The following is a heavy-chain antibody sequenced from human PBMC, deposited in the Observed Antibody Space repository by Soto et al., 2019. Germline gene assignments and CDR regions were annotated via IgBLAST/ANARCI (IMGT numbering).Heavy chain of an antibody. J-gene: IGHJ5*02. CDR1: GGSITSSSYY. CDR2: IYYSGST. Sequence: QLHLRESGPGLVKPSETLSLTCTVSGGSITSSSYYWGWIRQPPGKGLEWIGSIYYSGSTYYNQSLKSRVTISGDTSKNQFSLKLSSVTAADTAVYYCSTQEVGGSYVYTFDPWGQGTLVTVSS. D-gene: IGHD1-26*01. CDR3: STQEVGGSYVYTFDP. V-gene: IGHV4-39*01.